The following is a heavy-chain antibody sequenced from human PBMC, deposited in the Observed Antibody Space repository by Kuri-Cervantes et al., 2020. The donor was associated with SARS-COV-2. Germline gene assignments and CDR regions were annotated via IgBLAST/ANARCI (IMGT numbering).Heavy chain of an antibody. CDR1: GGSFSGYY. CDR3: AKVYRGVYVRDAFDI. Sequence: GSLRLSCAVYGGSFSGYYWSWIRQPPGKGLEWIGEINHSGSTNYNPSLKSRVTISVDTSKNQFSLKLSSVTAADTAVYYCAKVYRGVYVRDAFDIWGQGTMVTVSS. J-gene: IGHJ3*02. CDR2: INHSGST. V-gene: IGHV4-34*01. D-gene: IGHD5/OR15-5a*01.